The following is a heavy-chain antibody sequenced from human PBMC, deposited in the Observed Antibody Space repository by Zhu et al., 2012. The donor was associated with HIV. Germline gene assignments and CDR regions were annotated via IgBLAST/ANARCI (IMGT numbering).Heavy chain of an antibody. Sequence: QVQLQESGPGLVKPSETLSLTCTVSGGSISGSTYYWGWIRQPPGKGLEWIGGIYYSGTTYYNPSLKSRVTISVDTSKNQFSLKLNSVTAADTAVYYCVREYTIFNTGRRVNWFRPLGPGNPGHRLL. V-gene: IGHV4-39*07. CDR1: GGSISGSTYY. CDR3: VREYTIFNTGRRVNWFRP. D-gene: IGHD3-3*01. CDR2: IYYSGTT. J-gene: IGHJ5*02.